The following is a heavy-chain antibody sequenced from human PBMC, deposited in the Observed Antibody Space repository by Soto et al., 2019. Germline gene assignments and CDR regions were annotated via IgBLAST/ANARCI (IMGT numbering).Heavy chain of an antibody. J-gene: IGHJ5*02. CDR1: GGSFSGYY. CDR2: INHSGST. CDR3: ANLGGYCSSTSCYPRWFDP. V-gene: IGHV4-34*01. Sequence: QVQLQQWGAGLLKPSETLSLTCAVYGGSFSGYYWSWIRQPPGKGLEWIGEINHSGSTNYNPSLKGRVTISEDTSKNQFSLKLSFVTAADTAVYYCANLGGYCSSTSCYPRWFDPWGQGTLVTVSS. D-gene: IGHD2-2*01.